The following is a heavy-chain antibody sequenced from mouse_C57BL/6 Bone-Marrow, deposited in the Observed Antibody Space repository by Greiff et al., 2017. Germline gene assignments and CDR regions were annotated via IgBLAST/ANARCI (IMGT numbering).Heavy chain of an antibody. CDR2: ISGGGGNT. J-gene: IGHJ3*01. V-gene: IGHV5-9*01. D-gene: IGHD4-1*01. Sequence: EVKLMASGGGLVKPGGSLKLSCAASGVTFSSYTMSWVRQTPEQRLEWVATISGGGGNTYYPDSVKGRFTISRDNAKNTLYLQMSSLRSEDTALYYCARNWAGFAYWGQGTLVTVSA. CDR3: ARNWAGFAY. CDR1: GVTFSSYT.